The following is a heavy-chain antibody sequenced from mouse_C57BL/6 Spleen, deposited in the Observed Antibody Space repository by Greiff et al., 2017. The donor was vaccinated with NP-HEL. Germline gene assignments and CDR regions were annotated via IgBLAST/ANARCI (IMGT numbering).Heavy chain of an antibody. CDR3: TSAYYSNPGAMDY. CDR2: IDPENGDT. V-gene: IGHV14-4*01. D-gene: IGHD2-5*01. Sequence: VQLQQSGAELVRPGASVKLSCTASGFNIKDDYMHWVKQRPEQGLEWIGWIDPENGDTEYASKFQGKATITADTSSNTAYLQLSSLTSEDTAVYYCTSAYYSNPGAMDYWGQGTSVTVSS. CDR1: GFNIKDDY. J-gene: IGHJ4*01.